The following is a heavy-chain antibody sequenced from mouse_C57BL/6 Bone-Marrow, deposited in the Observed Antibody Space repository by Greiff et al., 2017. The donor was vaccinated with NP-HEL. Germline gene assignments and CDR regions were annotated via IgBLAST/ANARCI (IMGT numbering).Heavy chain of an antibody. CDR1: GYTFTSYW. V-gene: IGHV1-55*01. CDR3: ARAFTTVVSDY. J-gene: IGHJ2*01. CDR2: ICPGSGST. D-gene: IGHD1-1*01. Sequence: QVHVKQPGAELVKPGASVKMSCTASGYTFTSYWITWVKQRPGQGLEWIGDICPGSGSTYYNEKFRGKATVTVDTYSSTDYMQLSSLTSEGSAVYNCARAFTTVVSDYWGQGTTLTVSS.